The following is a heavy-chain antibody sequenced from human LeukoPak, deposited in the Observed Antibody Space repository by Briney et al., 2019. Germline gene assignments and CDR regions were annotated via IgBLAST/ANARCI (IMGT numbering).Heavy chain of an antibody. CDR3: ARAPDSSGYYYISDY. V-gene: IGHV3-23*01. Sequence: GGSLRLSCAASGFTFSTYAMSWVRQTPGKGLEWVSVISGGGDITYYADSVKGRFTISRDNSENTVYLQMNSLRAEDTAVYYCARAPDSSGYYYISDYWGQGTLVTVSS. CDR2: ISGGGDIT. CDR1: GFTFSTYA. J-gene: IGHJ4*02. D-gene: IGHD3-22*01.